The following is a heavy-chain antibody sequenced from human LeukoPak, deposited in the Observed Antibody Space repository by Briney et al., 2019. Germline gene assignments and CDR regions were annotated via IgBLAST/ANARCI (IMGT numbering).Heavy chain of an antibody. Sequence: ASVKVSCKASGYTFTGYYIHWVRQAPGQGLEWMGWINPNSGGTNYAQKFQGRVTMTRDTSISTAYMELSRLRSDDTAVYYCARDIRKSGSYYFYYWGQGTLVTVSS. J-gene: IGHJ4*02. V-gene: IGHV1-2*02. CDR3: ARDIRKSGSYYFYY. CDR1: GYTFTGYY. CDR2: INPNSGGT. D-gene: IGHD1-26*01.